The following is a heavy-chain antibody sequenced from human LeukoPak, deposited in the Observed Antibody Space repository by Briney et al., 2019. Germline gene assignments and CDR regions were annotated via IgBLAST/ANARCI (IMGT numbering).Heavy chain of an antibody. J-gene: IGHJ6*02. D-gene: IGHD2-8*01. CDR1: GYSFTGGY. V-gene: IGHV1-2*02. CDR3: ARPGEVMVYDYYGLDV. Sequence: KAWGSVKVSCEASGYSFTGGYMHRVGQAPGQGVGGVGWINPNSGGTNYAQRFQGRVTMTRDTSISTAYMELSRLRSDDTAVYYCARPGEVMVYDYYGLDVWGQGTTVTVSS. CDR2: INPNSGGT.